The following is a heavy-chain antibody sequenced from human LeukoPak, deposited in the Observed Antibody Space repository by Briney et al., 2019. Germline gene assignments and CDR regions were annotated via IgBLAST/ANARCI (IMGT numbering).Heavy chain of an antibody. Sequence: GGSLRLSCAASGFTVSSNYMSWVRQAPGKGLEWVSVIYSGGSTYYADSVKGRFTISRDNSKNTLYLQMNSLRAEDTAVYYCARDRAAAGIIDYWGQGTLVTVSS. D-gene: IGHD6-13*01. CDR3: ARDRAAAGIIDY. J-gene: IGHJ4*02. CDR2: IYSGGST. V-gene: IGHV3-53*01. CDR1: GFTVSSNY.